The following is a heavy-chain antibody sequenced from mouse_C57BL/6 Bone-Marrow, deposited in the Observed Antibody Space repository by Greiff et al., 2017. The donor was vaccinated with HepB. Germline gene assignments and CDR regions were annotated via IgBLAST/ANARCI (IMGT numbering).Heavy chain of an antibody. Sequence: QVTLKECGPGILQSSQTLSLTCSFSGFSLSTSGMGVSWIRQPSGKGLEWLAHIYWDDDKRYNPSLKSQLTISKDTSRNQVFLKITSVDTADTATYYCARRRLYDGYYPFDYWGQGTTLTVSS. J-gene: IGHJ2*01. D-gene: IGHD2-3*01. CDR1: GFSLSTSGMG. CDR2: IYWDDDK. CDR3: ARRRLYDGYYPFDY. V-gene: IGHV8-12*01.